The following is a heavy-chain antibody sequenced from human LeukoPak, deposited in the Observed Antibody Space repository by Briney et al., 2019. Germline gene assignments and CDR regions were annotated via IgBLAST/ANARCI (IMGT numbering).Heavy chain of an antibody. Sequence: SETLSLTCAVSGGSISSSNWWSWVRQPPGKGLEWIGEIYHSGSTNYNPSLKSRVTISVDKSKNQFSLNLSSVTAADTAVYYCASSTNHGWFDPWGQGTLATVSS. CDR3: ASSTNHGWFDP. D-gene: IGHD1-14*01. CDR1: GGSISSSNW. CDR2: IYHSGST. V-gene: IGHV4-4*02. J-gene: IGHJ5*02.